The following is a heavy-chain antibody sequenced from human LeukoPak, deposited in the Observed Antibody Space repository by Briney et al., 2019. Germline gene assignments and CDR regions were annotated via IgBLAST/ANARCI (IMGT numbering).Heavy chain of an antibody. V-gene: IGHV4-31*03. CDR3: ARAYDSSGYLFDY. CDR1: GGSISSGGYY. J-gene: IGHJ4*02. CDR2: IYYSGST. D-gene: IGHD3-22*01. Sequence: SETLSLTCTVSGGSISSGGYYWSWIRQHPGKGLEWIGYIYYSGSTYYNPSLKSRVTISVDTSKNQFSLKLSSVTAADTAVYYCARAYDSSGYLFDYWGQGTLVTVSS.